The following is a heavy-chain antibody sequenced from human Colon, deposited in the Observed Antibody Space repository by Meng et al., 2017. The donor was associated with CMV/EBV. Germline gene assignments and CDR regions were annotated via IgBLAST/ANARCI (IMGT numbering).Heavy chain of an antibody. Sequence: GSLRLSCTVSNATIRSTSYYWGWIRQPPGKGLEWIGSIYYSGSTSYNPSLSGRVTMSVDTSKNRFSLKLTSVTAADTAMYYCARDRNIDVVIALRSSFDIWGEGTMVTVSS. V-gene: IGHV4-39*07. J-gene: IGHJ3*02. D-gene: IGHD2-21*01. CDR2: IYYSGST. CDR3: ARDRNIDVVIALRSSFDI. CDR1: NATIRSTSYY.